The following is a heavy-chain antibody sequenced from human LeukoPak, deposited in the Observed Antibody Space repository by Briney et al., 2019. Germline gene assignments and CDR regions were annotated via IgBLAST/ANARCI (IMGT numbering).Heavy chain of an antibody. D-gene: IGHD3-22*01. CDR3: ARAAARDSDITAYRPFDI. V-gene: IGHV4-34*01. J-gene: IGHJ3*02. CDR2: INHSGST. Sequence: PSETLSLTCAVYGGSFSGYYWSWIRQPPGKGLEWIGEINHSGSTNYNPSLKSRVTISVDTSKNQFSLKLSSVTAADTAVYYCARAAARDSDITAYRPFDIWGQGTMVTASS. CDR1: GGSFSGYY.